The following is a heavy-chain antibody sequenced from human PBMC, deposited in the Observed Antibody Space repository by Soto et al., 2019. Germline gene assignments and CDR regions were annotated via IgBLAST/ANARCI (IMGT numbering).Heavy chain of an antibody. D-gene: IGHD3-22*01. V-gene: IGHV3-43*01. CDR3: AKLAHSGYHWSYFDY. Sequence: GGSLRLSCAASGFTFDDYTMHWVRQAPGKGLEWVSLISWDGGSTYYADSVKGRFTTSRDNSKNSLYLQMNSLRTEDTALYYCAKLAHSGYHWSYFDYWGQGTLVTVSS. CDR1: GFTFDDYT. CDR2: ISWDGGST. J-gene: IGHJ4*02.